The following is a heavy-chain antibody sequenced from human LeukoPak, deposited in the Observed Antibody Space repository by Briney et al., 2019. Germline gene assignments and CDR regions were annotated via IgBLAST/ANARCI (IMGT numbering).Heavy chain of an antibody. CDR2: IWYDGSNK. V-gene: IGHV3-33*01. D-gene: IGHD2-21*01. J-gene: IGHJ3*02. Sequence: GRSLRLSCAASGFTFSSYGMHWVRQAPGKGLEWVAVIWYDGSNKYYADSVKGRFTISRDNSKNTLYLQMNSLGAEDTAVYYCARDDSGAFDIWGQGTMVTVSS. CDR1: GFTFSSYG. CDR3: ARDDSGAFDI.